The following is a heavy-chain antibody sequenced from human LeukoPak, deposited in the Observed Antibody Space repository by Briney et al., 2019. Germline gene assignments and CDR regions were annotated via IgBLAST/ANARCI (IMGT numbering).Heavy chain of an antibody. D-gene: IGHD2-8*02. Sequence: ASVKVSCKASGYTFTGYYMQWVRQAPGQGLEWMGWINPNSGGTNYAQKFQGRVTVTRDTSTTTVYMELSSLRSEDTAVYYCAREESGGYFDYWGQGTLVTVSS. CDR2: INPNSGGT. CDR1: GYTFTGYY. CDR3: AREESGGYFDY. V-gene: IGHV1-2*02. J-gene: IGHJ4*02.